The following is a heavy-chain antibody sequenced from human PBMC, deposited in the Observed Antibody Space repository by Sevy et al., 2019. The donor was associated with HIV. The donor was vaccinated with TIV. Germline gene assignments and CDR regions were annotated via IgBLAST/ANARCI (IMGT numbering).Heavy chain of an antibody. J-gene: IGHJ5*02. CDR2: IGAYNGNR. D-gene: IGHD3-10*01. CDR3: ARLSTARGKSNWFDP. CDR1: GYTFSSYG. V-gene: IGHV1-18*01. Sequence: ASVKVSCKASGYTFSSYGISWVRQAPGQGLEWMGWIGAYNGNRKYAQNLQDRDTMTTDTSTSTAYMELRSLRSDDTAVYFCARLSTARGKSNWFDPWGQGTLVTVSS.